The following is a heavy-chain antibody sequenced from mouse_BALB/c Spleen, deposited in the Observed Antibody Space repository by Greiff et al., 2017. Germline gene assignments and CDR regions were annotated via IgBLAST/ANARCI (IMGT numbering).Heavy chain of an antibody. Sequence: VQLQQSGAELVRPGTSVKISCKASGYTFTNYWLGWVKQRPGHGLEWIGDIYPGGGSTNYNEKFKGKATLTADTSSSTAYMQLSSLTSEDSAVYFCARWEAYYGNPYAMDYWGQGTSVTVSS. J-gene: IGHJ4*01. CDR2: IYPGGGST. CDR1: GYTFTNYW. D-gene: IGHD2-10*01. CDR3: ARWEAYYGNPYAMDY. V-gene: IGHV1-63*02.